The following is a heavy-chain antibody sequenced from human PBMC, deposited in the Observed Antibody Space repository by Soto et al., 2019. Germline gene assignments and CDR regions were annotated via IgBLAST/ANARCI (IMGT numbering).Heavy chain of an antibody. V-gene: IGHV3-30*18. CDR3: AKIGRGSSSWPLDY. Sequence: VQLLESGGDLIQPGGSLRLSCVASGITFGSRAMSWVRQAPGEGLEWVAVISYDGSNKYYADSVKGRFTISRDNSKNTLYLQMNSLRAEDTAVYYCAKIGRGSSSWPLDYWGQGTLVTVSS. CDR2: ISYDGSNK. J-gene: IGHJ4*02. CDR1: GITFGSRA. D-gene: IGHD6-13*01.